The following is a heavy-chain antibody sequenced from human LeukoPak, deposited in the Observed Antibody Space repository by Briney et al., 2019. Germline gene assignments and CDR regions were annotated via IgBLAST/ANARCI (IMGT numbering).Heavy chain of an antibody. J-gene: IGHJ4*02. V-gene: IGHV3-7*01. D-gene: IGHD6-19*01. CDR1: GFTFRGYW. Sequence: PGGSLRLPCTASGFTFRGYWMSWVRQAPGKGLEWVANIHQDGNEKYYVDSVKGRFTISRDNAKNSVYLQMDSLRAEDTALYYCTRVGRSGWTPDYWGQGTLVTVSS. CDR3: TRVGRSGWTPDY. CDR2: IHQDGNEK.